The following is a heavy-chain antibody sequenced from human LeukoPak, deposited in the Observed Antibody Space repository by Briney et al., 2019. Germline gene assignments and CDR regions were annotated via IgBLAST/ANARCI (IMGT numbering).Heavy chain of an antibody. CDR2: IKYDGSVK. J-gene: IGHJ4*02. D-gene: IGHD3-10*01. CDR1: KFTFSSYW. V-gene: IGHV3-7*05. Sequence: GGSLRLSCAASKFTFSSYWMSWVRQAPGKVLEWVASIKYDGSVKLYVDSLKSRFTISRDNAKNSLYLQMNSLRAEDTAVYYCARDRVTMVRGVNYYFDYWGQGTLVTVSS. CDR3: ARDRVTMVRGVNYYFDY.